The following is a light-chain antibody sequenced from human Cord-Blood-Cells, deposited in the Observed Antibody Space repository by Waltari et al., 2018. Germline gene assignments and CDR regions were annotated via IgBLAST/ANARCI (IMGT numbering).Light chain of an antibody. Sequence: EIVMTQSPATLSVSPGERATNSCRASQSVTSNLAWYQQKPGQAPRLLIYGASTRATGIPARFSGSGSGTEFTLTISSLQSEDFAVYYCQQYNNWPLTFGGGTKVEIK. CDR2: GAS. V-gene: IGKV3-15*01. CDR3: QQYNNWPLT. J-gene: IGKJ4*01. CDR1: QSVTSN.